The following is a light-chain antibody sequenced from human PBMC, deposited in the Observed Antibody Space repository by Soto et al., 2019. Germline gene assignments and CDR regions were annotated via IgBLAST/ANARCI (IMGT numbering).Light chain of an antibody. Sequence: QSALTQPRSVSASPGQSVAISCTGTSSDVGGYTYVSWYQQHPGKAPKHMIFDVNKRPSGVPDRFSGSKSGNTASLTISGLQAEDEADYYCCSYAGTYTYVFGTGTKVTVL. CDR1: SSDVGGYTY. V-gene: IGLV2-11*01. J-gene: IGLJ1*01. CDR2: DVN. CDR3: CSYAGTYTYV.